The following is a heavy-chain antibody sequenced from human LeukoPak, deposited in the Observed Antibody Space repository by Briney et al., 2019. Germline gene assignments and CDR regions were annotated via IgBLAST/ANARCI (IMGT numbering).Heavy chain of an antibody. CDR1: GGSFSGYY. J-gene: IGHJ4*02. Sequence: SETLSLTCAVYGGSFSGYYWSWIRQPPGKGLEWIGEINHSGSTNYNPSLKSRVTISVDTSKNQFSLKLSSVTATDTAVYYCARATVTTYRRRSKYYFDYWGQGTLVTVSS. CDR3: ARATVTTYRRRSKYYFDY. V-gene: IGHV4-34*01. D-gene: IGHD4-17*01. CDR2: INHSGST.